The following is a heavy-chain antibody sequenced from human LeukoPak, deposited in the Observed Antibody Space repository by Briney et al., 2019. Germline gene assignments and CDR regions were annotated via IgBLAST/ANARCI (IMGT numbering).Heavy chain of an antibody. CDR1: GGTFSSYA. CDR2: IIPIFGTA. Sequence: SVKVSCKASGGTFSSYAISWVRQAPGQGLEWMGRIIPIFGTANYAQKFQGGVTITTDESTSTAYMELSSLRSEDTAVYYCAREGSYYDFWSGPDYWGQGTLVTVSS. V-gene: IGHV1-69*05. J-gene: IGHJ4*02. D-gene: IGHD3-3*01. CDR3: AREGSYYDFWSGPDY.